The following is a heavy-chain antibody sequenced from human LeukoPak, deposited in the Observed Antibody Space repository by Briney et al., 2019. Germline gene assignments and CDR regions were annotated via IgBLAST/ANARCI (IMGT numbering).Heavy chain of an antibody. CDR2: ISGSGDST. Sequence: GGSLRLSCEASGFTFSSYAMSWVRQAPGKGLEWVSVISGSGDSTYYADSVEGRCTSSRDNSKDALYLQMNSLRAEDTAVYYCARSSARKDGSYRFWGQGTLVTVSS. J-gene: IGHJ4*02. CDR3: ARSSARKDGSYRF. D-gene: IGHD1-26*01. V-gene: IGHV3-23*01. CDR1: GFTFSSYA.